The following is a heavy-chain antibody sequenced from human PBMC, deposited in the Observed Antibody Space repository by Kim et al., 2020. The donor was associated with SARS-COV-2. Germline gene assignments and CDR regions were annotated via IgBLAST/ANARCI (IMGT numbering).Heavy chain of an antibody. CDR1: GFTFDNYS. CDR3: ARDLSPFDISGYMAY. CDR2: IAWDSSST. V-gene: IGHV3-43*01. J-gene: IGHJ4*02. Sequence: GGSLRLSCAASGFTFDNYSMHWVRQTPGKGLDWVSLIAWDSSSTYYSDSVKGRFTISRDNSKNSLYLQMNSLGAEDTALYYCARDLSPFDISGYMAYWGQGTRVTVSA. D-gene: IGHD3-22*01.